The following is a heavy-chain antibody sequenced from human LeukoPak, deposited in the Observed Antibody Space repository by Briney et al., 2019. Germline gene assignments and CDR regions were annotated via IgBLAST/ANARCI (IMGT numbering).Heavy chain of an antibody. V-gene: IGHV5-51*01. CDR3: ARGTAGYCSSTSCRGTNWFDP. CDR1: GYSFTSYW. CDR2: IYPGYSDT. J-gene: IGHJ5*02. Sequence: AESLKISCKGSGYSFTSYWIGWMRQMPGKSLEWTGIIYPGYSDTRYSPSFQDQVPISADKSISTAYLQWSSLKASDTAMYYCARGTAGYCSSTSCRGTNWFDPWGQGTLVTVSS. D-gene: IGHD2-2*01.